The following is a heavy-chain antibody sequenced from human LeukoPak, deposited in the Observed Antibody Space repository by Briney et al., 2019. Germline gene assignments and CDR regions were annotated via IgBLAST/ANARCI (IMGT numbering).Heavy chain of an antibody. CDR1: GYTFTSYS. Sequence: GASVKVSCKASGYTFTSYSISWVRQAPGQGLEWMGWISAYNGNTNYAQKLQGRVTMTTDTSTSTAFMELRSLRSDDTAVYYCARGGPGYSSSWSDYWGQGTLVTVSS. D-gene: IGHD6-13*01. CDR2: ISAYNGNT. J-gene: IGHJ4*02. CDR3: ARGGPGYSSSWSDY. V-gene: IGHV1-18*01.